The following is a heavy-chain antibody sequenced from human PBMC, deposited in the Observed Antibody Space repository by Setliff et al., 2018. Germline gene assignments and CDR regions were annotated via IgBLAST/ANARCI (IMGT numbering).Heavy chain of an antibody. J-gene: IGHJ4*02. Sequence: PGGSLRLSCAASGFTFSTYRMHWVRQAPGKGLEWVAVIWDDGGNKYHADSVKGRFTISRDNSKNTLYLQMNSLRPEDTSVYYCASTRSGSGCYAGLESWGQGTPVTVSS. D-gene: IGHD2-15*01. CDR2: IWDDGGNK. CDR1: GFTFSTYR. CDR3: ASTRSGSGCYAGLES. V-gene: IGHV3-33*08.